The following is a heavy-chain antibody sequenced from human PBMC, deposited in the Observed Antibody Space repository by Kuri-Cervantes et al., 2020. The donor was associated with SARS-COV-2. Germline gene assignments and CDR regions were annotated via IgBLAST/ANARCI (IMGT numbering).Heavy chain of an antibody. CDR3: VYGLWLDNWFDP. D-gene: IGHD3-10*01. CDR1: GFSFSTYY. V-gene: IGHV3-21*01. J-gene: IGHJ5*02. CDR2: ISSGGTYT. Sequence: GGSLRLSCAVSGFSFSTYYMIWVRQASGKGLEWVSSISSGGTYTHYADSVKGRFTISRDDAKNSLYLQLNSLRAEDTAVYYCVYGLWLDNWFDPWGQGTLVTVSS.